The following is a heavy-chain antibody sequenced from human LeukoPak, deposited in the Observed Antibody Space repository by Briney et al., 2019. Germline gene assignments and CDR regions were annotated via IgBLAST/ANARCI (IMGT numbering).Heavy chain of an antibody. J-gene: IGHJ4*02. Sequence: PGGSLRLSCAASGFTFSSYSMNWVRQAPGRGLEWVSYISSSSTIYYADSVKGRFTISRGNAKNSLYLQMNSLRAEDTAVYYCARNYDFWSGYYVLPDYWGQGTLVTVSS. CDR2: ISSSSTI. D-gene: IGHD3-3*01. V-gene: IGHV3-48*01. CDR1: GFTFSSYS. CDR3: ARNYDFWSGYYVLPDY.